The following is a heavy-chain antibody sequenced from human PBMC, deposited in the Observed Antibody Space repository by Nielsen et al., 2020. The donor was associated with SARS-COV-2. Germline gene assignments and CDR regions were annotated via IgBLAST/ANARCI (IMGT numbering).Heavy chain of an antibody. D-gene: IGHD2-8*02. CDR1: GASISSNVW. CDR3: ARRNTVVVPSPVLGLGPWFSCYYMDV. Sequence: SETLSLTCGVSGASISSNVWWRWVRPHPGEGLEWLGEISHTGDNNYKPYLKSRVPMSVDKSKNQFSLRLSSVTAADTAIYYCARRNTVVVPSPVLGLGPWFSCYYMDVWGKGTTVIVSS. V-gene: IGHV4-4*02. CDR2: ISHTGDN. J-gene: IGHJ6*03.